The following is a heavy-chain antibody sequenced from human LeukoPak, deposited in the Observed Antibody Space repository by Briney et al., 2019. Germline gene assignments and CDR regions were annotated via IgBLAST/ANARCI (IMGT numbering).Heavy chain of an antibody. CDR3: ARGFGYDFADY. CDR2: ITLYSDTT. Sequence: SETLSLPCSVSGGSISSGDHYWTWIRQPPGGGLEWMGFITLYSDTTSYNPSLKSRLMISIDTSKNQFSLTLTSVTAADTAVYFCARGFGYDFADYWGQGILVTVSS. CDR1: GGSISSGDHY. D-gene: IGHD2-2*01. J-gene: IGHJ4*02. V-gene: IGHV4-30-4*01.